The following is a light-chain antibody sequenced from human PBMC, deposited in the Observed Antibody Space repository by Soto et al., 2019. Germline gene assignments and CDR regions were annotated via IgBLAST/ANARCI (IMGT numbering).Light chain of an antibody. J-gene: IGKJ4*01. CDR1: QGISSY. CDR3: QALNSHPLS. V-gene: IGKV1-9*01. CDR2: SAS. Sequence: TYLYQTPSSLYASLGDGVTITCRASQGISSYLAWYQQKPGKAPNLLIYSASTLQSGVPSRFSGSGSGTDFTLTFSSLQPEDFATYYCQALNSHPLSFGGRTKVDIK.